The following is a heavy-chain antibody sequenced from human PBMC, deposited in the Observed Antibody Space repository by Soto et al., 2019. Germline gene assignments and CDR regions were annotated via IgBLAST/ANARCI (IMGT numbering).Heavy chain of an antibody. Sequence: EVQLVESGGGMVKPGGSLRLSCAASGFTFSDYSMNLVRHAPGKGLEWVSSMTSSSSYIYYADSLKGRFTISRDNAKNSLYLQMNSLRAEETAVFYGARDGWVDYWGQGTLVTVSS. J-gene: IGHJ4*02. CDR3: ARDGWVDY. CDR1: GFTFSDYS. V-gene: IGHV3-21*01. CDR2: MTSSSSYI. D-gene: IGHD6-19*01.